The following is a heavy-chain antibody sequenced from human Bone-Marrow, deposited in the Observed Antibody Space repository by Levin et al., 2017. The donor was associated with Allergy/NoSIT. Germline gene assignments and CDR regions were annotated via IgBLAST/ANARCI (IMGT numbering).Heavy chain of an antibody. D-gene: IGHD6-19*01. CDR3: AKSSSGWLNWYFDL. J-gene: IGHJ2*01. V-gene: IGHV3-9*01. Sequence: GGSLRLSCAASGFTFDDYAMHWVRQAPGKGLEWVSGISWNSGSIGYADSVKGRFTISRDNAKNSLYLQMNSLRAEDTALYYCAKSSSGWLNWYFDLWGRGTLVTVSS. CDR1: GFTFDDYA. CDR2: ISWNSGSI.